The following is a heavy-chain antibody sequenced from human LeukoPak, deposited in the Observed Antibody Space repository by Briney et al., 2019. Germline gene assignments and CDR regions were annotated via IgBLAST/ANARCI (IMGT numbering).Heavy chain of an antibody. CDR2: MNPNSGNT. J-gene: IGHJ5*02. V-gene: IGHV1-8*01. Sequence: ASVKVSCKASGYTFTSYDINWVRQATGQGLEWMGWMNPNSGNTGYAQKFQGRVTMTRNTSISTAYMELSSLRSEDTAVYYCARDRQLTHDGNNWFDPWGQGTLVTVSS. CDR3: ARDRQLTHDGNNWFDP. CDR1: GYTFTSYD. D-gene: IGHD6-13*01.